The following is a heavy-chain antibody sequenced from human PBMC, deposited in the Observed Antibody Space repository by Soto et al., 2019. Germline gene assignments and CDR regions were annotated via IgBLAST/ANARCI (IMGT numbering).Heavy chain of an antibody. V-gene: IGHV1-18*01. CDR3: ASDYYDSSGYYD. CDR2: ISAYNGNT. D-gene: IGHD3-22*01. Sequence: GASVKVSCKASGYTFTSYGISWVRQAPGQGLEWMGWISAYNGNTNYAQKFQGRVTITADKSTSTAYMELSSLRSEDTAVYYCASDYYDSSGYYDWGQGTMVTVS. CDR1: GYTFTSYG. J-gene: IGHJ3*01.